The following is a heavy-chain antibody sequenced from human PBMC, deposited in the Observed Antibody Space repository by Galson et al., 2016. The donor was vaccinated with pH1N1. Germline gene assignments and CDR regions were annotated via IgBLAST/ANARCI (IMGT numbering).Heavy chain of an antibody. CDR3: VTDSGDGDRNLVPHDAFDI. V-gene: IGHV3-9*01. J-gene: IGHJ3*02. CDR1: GFTFGYHG. D-gene: IGHD4-17*01. Sequence: SLRLSCAAAGFTFGYHGMHWVRQVPGKGLEWVSGINWSSGSIAYADSVRGRFTISRDNAKNPLYLQMNSLRPEDTALYYCVTDSGDGDRNLVPHDAFDIWGQGTMVTVSS. CDR2: INWSSGSI.